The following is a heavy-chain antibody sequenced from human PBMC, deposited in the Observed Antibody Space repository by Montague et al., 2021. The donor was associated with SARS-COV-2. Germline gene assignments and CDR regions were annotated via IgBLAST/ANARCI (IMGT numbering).Heavy chain of an antibody. Sequence: SLRLSCAASGFTFSSYAMHWVRQALGKGLEWVAIISYDGSNKYYADSVKGRFTISRDNSKNTLYLQMNSLRAEDTAVYYCARDRRYYDSSVYPGVAYNWFDPWGQGTLVTVSS. J-gene: IGHJ5*02. V-gene: IGHV3-30-3*01. D-gene: IGHD3-22*01. CDR1: GFTFSSYA. CDR2: ISYDGSNK. CDR3: ARDRRYYDSSVYPGVAYNWFDP.